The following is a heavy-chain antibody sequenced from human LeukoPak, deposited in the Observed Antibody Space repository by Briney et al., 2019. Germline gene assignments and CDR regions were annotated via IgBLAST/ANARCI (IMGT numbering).Heavy chain of an antibody. CDR1: GFTLSSYW. CDR2: IKEDGSEK. J-gene: IGHJ3*02. Sequence: GGSLRLSCAASGFTLSSYWMSWVRQAPGQGLEWVANIKEDGSEKYYVDSVKGRFTISRDNAKNSLYLHMNSLTAEDTAMYYCARDWVAGVPFDAFDIWGQGTMVSVSS. CDR3: ARDWVAGVPFDAFDI. D-gene: IGHD3-10*01. V-gene: IGHV3-7*03.